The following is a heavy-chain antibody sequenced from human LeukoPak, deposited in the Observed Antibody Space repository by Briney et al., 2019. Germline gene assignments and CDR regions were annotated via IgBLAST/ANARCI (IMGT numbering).Heavy chain of an antibody. V-gene: IGHV3-11*01. CDR3: VRPNAYEAFDI. D-gene: IGHD4/OR15-4a*01. CDR1: GFTFSDYH. J-gene: IGHJ3*02. CDR2: ISKSGGAI. Sequence: PGGSLRLSCAASGFTFSDYHMSWIRQAPGRGVEGISYISKSGGAIYYADSVKGRFTSSRDNAKRSLYLQMNSLRAEDTAVYYCVRPNAYEAFDIWGQGTMVTVSS.